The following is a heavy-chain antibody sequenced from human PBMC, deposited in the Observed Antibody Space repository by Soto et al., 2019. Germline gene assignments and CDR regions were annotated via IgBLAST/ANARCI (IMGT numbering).Heavy chain of an antibody. D-gene: IGHD4-17*01. J-gene: IGHJ3*02. CDR3: ARTNYGDYDDAFDI. V-gene: IGHV4-59*01. CDR1: GGSISSYY. Sequence: PSETLSLTCTVSGGSISSYYWSWIRQPPGKGLEWIGYIYYSGSTNYNPSLKSRVTISVDTSKNQFSLKLSSVTAADTAVYYCARTNYGDYDDAFDIWGQGTMITVSS. CDR2: IYYSGST.